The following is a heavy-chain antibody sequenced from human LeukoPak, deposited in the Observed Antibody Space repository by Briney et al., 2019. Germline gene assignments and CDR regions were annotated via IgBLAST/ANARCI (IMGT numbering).Heavy chain of an antibody. CDR3: AKDHGEVVVAVRDNYYYYYGMDV. Sequence: GASLRLSCAASGFTFSTYAMSWVRQAPGKGLEWVAVISYDGSNKYYADSVKGRFTISRDNSKNTLYLQMNSLRAEDTAVYCCAKDHGEVVVAVRDNYYYYYGMDVWGQGTTVTVSS. V-gene: IGHV3-30*18. CDR2: ISYDGSNK. CDR1: GFTFSTYA. D-gene: IGHD2-15*01. J-gene: IGHJ6*02.